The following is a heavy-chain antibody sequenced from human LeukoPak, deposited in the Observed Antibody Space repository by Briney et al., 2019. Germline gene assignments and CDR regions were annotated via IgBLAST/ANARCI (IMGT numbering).Heavy chain of an antibody. J-gene: IGHJ4*02. CDR3: ASSYSGYVVAEPAYFDY. D-gene: IGHD5-12*01. V-gene: IGHV4-39*01. CDR1: GGSISSSSYY. CDR2: IYYSGST. Sequence: PSETLSLTCTVSGGSISSSSYYWGWIRQPPGKGLEWIGSIYYSGSTYYNPSLKSRVTISVDTSKNQFSLKLSSVTAADTAVYYCASSYSGYVVAEPAYFDYWGQGALVTVSS.